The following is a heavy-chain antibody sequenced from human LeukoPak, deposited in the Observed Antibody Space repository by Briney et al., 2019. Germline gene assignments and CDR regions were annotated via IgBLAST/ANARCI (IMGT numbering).Heavy chain of an antibody. CDR3: ARESGGSYFAFDY. CDR2: ISSSGSTI. Sequence: PGGSLRLSCAASGFTFSSYEMNWVRQAPGKGLEWVSYISSSGSTIYYADSVKGRFTISRDNAKNSLYLQMNSLRAEDTAVYYCARESGGSYFAFDYWGQGTLVTVSS. V-gene: IGHV3-48*03. CDR1: GFTFSSYE. D-gene: IGHD1-26*01. J-gene: IGHJ4*02.